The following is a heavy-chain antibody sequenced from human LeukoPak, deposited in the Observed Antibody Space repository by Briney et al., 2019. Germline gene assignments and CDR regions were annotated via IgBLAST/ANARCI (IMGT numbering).Heavy chain of an antibody. CDR1: GGSFSGYY. Sequence: SETLSLTCAVYGGSFSGYYWSWIRQPPGKGLEWIGEINHSGSTNYNPSLKSRVTISVDTSKNQFSLKLSSVTAADTAVYYCARSLLWFGEEGLRFDPWGQGTLVTVSS. V-gene: IGHV4-34*01. J-gene: IGHJ5*02. CDR3: ARSLLWFGEEGLRFDP. CDR2: INHSGST. D-gene: IGHD3-10*01.